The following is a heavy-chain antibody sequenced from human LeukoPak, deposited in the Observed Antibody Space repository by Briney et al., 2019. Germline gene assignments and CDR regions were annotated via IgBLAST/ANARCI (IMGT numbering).Heavy chain of an antibody. Sequence: SETLSLTCTVSGGSISNYYWTWIRQPPGKGLEWIGHIYYSGSTKYDPSLKSRVTISLDTSNNQFSLKLSSVTAADTAVYYCARTAGTDWFFDFWGQGTLVTVSS. J-gene: IGHJ4*02. CDR1: GGSISNYY. V-gene: IGHV4-59*01. D-gene: IGHD6-13*01. CDR3: ARTAGTDWFFDF. CDR2: IYYSGST.